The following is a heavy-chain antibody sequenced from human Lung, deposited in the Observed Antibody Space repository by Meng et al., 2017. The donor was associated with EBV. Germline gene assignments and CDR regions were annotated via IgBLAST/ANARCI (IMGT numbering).Heavy chain of an antibody. CDR1: GDSIRSRNW. Sequence: QVPLPASGPGLVMPSETLLLTCTGSGDSIRSRNWWSWVRQPPGKGLEWIGEIYHSGSTNYNPSLKSRVTISMDTSKNQFSLKLSSVTAADTAVYYCARERDTRWFNPWGRGTLVTVSS. D-gene: IGHD5-18*01. CDR2: IYHSGST. J-gene: IGHJ5*02. CDR3: ARERDTRWFNP. V-gene: IGHV4-4*02.